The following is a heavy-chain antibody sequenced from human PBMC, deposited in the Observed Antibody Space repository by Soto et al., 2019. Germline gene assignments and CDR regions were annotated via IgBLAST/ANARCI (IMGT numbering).Heavy chain of an antibody. V-gene: IGHV1-8*01. J-gene: IGHJ4*02. CDR1: GYTFTSYD. CDR2: MNPNSGNT. D-gene: IGHD3-3*01. Sequence: QVQLVQSGAEVKKPGASVKVSCKASGYTFTSYDINWVRQATGQGLEWMGWMNPNSGNTGYAQKFQGRDTMTRNTSLSTAYMELSSLRSEDKDVYYCAMDKSGYYDYWVQGTLVTVSS. CDR3: AMDKSGYYDY.